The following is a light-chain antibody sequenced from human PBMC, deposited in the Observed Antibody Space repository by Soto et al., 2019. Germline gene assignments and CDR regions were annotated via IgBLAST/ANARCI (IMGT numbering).Light chain of an antibody. CDR2: KAS. CDR3: QKYNNAPLT. J-gene: IGKJ4*01. Sequence: DILMTQSPSTLSASVGDRVTITCRASQTISSWVAWYQQKPGRAPKLLIYKASSLETGVPSRFSGSGSGTEFTLTISGLQPEDVATYYCQKYNNAPLTFGGGTKVDI. V-gene: IGKV1-5*03. CDR1: QTISSW.